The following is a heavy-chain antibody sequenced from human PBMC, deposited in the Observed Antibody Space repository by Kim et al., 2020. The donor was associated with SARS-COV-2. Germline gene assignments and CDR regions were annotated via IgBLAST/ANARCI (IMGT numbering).Heavy chain of an antibody. CDR1: GGSISSNNYY. J-gene: IGHJ4*02. CDR2: MYHSGST. D-gene: IGHD5-18*01. Sequence: SETLSLTCTVSGGSISSNNYYWGWIRQPPGKGLEWIGSMYHSGSTYYNPSLKSRVTISVDTSKNQLSLNLSPVTAADTAVYYCARHRGYNYGGLDYWGQG. CDR3: ARHRGYNYGGLDY. V-gene: IGHV4-39*01.